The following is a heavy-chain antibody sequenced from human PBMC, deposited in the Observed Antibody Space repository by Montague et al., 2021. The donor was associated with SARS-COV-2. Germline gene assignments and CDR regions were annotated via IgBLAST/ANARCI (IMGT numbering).Heavy chain of an antibody. D-gene: IGHD3-22*01. CDR1: GGSISSYY. CDR3: ARQYYDSSGEDAFDI. CDR2: IYYSGST. V-gene: IGHV4-59*08. J-gene: IGHJ3*02. Sequence: SETLSLTCTVSGGSISSYYWSWIRQPPGKGLEWIGYIYYSGSTNYNPSLKSRVTISVDTSKNQFSLKLGSVTAADTAVYYCARQYYDSSGEDAFDIWGQGTMVTVSS.